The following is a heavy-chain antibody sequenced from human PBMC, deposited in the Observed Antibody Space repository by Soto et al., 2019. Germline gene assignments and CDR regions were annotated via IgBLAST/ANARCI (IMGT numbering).Heavy chain of an antibody. CDR2: ISYDGSNK. J-gene: IGHJ6*02. Sequence: QVQLVESGGGVVQPGRSLRLSCAASGFTFSSYAMHWVRQAPGKGLEWVAVISYDGSNKYYADSVKGRFTISRDNSKNTLYLQMNSLRAEDTAVYYCARDFDVWGQGTTVTVSS. CDR3: ARDFDV. CDR1: GFTFSSYA. V-gene: IGHV3-30-3*01.